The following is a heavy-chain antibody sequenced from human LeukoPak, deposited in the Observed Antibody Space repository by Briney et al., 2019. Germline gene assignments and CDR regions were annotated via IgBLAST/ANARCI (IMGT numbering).Heavy chain of an antibody. CDR1: GHTFTGYY. V-gene: IGHV1-2*02. Sequence: ASVKVSCKASGHTFTGYYMHWMRQAPGQGLEWMGWINPNSGGTNYSQKFQGRVTMTRDTSISTAYMELSRLRSDDTAVYYCARDVRIAAAGTGWFDPWGQGTLVTVSS. CDR3: ARDVRIAAAGTGWFDP. J-gene: IGHJ5*02. CDR2: INPNSGGT. D-gene: IGHD6-13*01.